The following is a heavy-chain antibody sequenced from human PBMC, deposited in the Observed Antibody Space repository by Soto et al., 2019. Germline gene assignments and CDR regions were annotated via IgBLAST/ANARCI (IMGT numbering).Heavy chain of an antibody. CDR2: ISKDGDNT. D-gene: IGHD3-10*01. CDR3: AKTGSSTWFFNWFDP. V-gene: IGHV3-30*18. CDR1: GFSFSTYG. J-gene: IGHJ5*02. Sequence: QVQLVASGGGVVQPGKSLGLSCAASGFSFSTYGMHWVRQAPGKGLEWVAVISKDGDNTYYADSVKGRFTISRDNSINTLYLQMNSLRDEDTAVYYCAKTGSSTWFFNWFDPWGQGTLVIVSS.